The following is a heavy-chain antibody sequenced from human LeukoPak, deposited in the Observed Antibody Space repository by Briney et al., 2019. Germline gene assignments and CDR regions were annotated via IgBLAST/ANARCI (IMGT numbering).Heavy chain of an antibody. CDR2: ISDSGSST. CDR3: AKGVYY. Sequence: GGSLRLSCAASGFTFSNYGMAWVRPVPGQGLQWVSAISDSGSSTYYTDSVEGRFTISRDNSKNTLYLQMSSLRAEDTAVYYCAKGVYYWGQGTLVTVSS. J-gene: IGHJ4*02. V-gene: IGHV3-23*01. CDR1: GFTFSNYG.